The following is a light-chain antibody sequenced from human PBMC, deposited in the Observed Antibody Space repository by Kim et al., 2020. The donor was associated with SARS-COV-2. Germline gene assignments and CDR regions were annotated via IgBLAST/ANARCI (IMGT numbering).Light chain of an antibody. Sequence: DIQMTQSPSSLSASVGDRVTITCRASQSISSYLNWYQQKPGKAPKLLIYAASSLQSGVPSRFSGSGSGTDFTLTISSLQPEDFATYYCQHSYSTPFTVGGGTKVDIK. J-gene: IGKJ4*01. CDR1: QSISSY. CDR2: AAS. V-gene: IGKV1-39*01. CDR3: QHSYSTPFT.